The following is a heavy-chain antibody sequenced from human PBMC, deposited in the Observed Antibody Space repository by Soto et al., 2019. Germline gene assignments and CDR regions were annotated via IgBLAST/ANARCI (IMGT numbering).Heavy chain of an antibody. CDR2: ISHGGDT. V-gene: IGHV4-34*01. CDR3: QTSILGVGILGH. J-gene: IGHJ4*02. Sequence: QVQLQQWGAGLLKPSETLSLTCAVHGGSFSGYYWSWIRQPPGKGLEWIGEISHGGDTRYNPSLTSRVTLSVDTSRNQFSLRLRSVTAADTAMYYCQTSILGVGILGHWGQVALVTVS. D-gene: IGHD3-3*01. CDR1: GGSFSGYY.